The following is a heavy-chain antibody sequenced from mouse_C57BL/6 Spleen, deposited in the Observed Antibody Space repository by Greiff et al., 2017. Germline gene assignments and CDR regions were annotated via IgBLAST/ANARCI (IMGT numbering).Heavy chain of an antibody. CDR3: ARSGEDYYGSSPLAY. CDR1: GYTFTSYW. V-gene: IGHV1-55*01. D-gene: IGHD1-1*01. CDR2: IYPGSGST. Sequence: VQLQQSGAELVKPGASVKMSCKASGYTFTSYWITWVKQRPGQGLEWIGDIYPGSGSTNYNEKFKSKATLTVDTSSSTAYMQLSSLTSEDSAVYYCARSGEDYYGSSPLAYWGQGTLVTVSA. J-gene: IGHJ3*01.